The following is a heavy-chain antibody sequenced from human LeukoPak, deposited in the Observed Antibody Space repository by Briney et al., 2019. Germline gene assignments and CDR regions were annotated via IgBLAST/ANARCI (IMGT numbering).Heavy chain of an antibody. D-gene: IGHD4-17*01. Sequence: GRSLRLSCAASGFAFSTYAMHWVRQAPGKGLEWVAVIWSDSTNKYYADSVRGRFTISRDNSKNTLYLQMSSLRAEDTAMYYCARDRLTTVTTFHFDYWGQGTLVTVSS. CDR3: ARDRLTTVTTFHFDY. J-gene: IGHJ4*02. CDR1: GFAFSTYA. CDR2: IWSDSTNK. V-gene: IGHV3-33*01.